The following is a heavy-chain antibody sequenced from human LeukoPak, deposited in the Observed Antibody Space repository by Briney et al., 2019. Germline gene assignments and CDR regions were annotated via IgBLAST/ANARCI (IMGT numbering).Heavy chain of an antibody. J-gene: IGHJ6*03. V-gene: IGHV6-1*01. CDR1: RDTVSSNSAA. CDR2: TYYRSKWYN. CDR3: ARESVECSFYYYMDV. Sequence: SQTLSLTSAISRDTVSSNSAASNWIRHYPSRCLEWLVRTYYRSKWYNDYGVSVKSRITINPDTSKNRFSLHLNSVTPEDTAVYYCARESVECSFYYYMDVWGKGTTVTVSS. D-gene: IGHD2-8*01.